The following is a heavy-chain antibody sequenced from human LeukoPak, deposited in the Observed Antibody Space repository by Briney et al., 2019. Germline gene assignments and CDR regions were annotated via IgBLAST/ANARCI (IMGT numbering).Heavy chain of an antibody. D-gene: IGHD3-22*01. CDR1: GGSFSGYY. CDR3: ARAGYYYDSSGYYYLDY. V-gene: IGHV4-34*01. J-gene: IGHJ4*02. Sequence: SETLSLTCAVYGGSFSGYYWSWIRQPPGKGLEWIGEINHSGSTNYNPSLKSRVTISVDTSKNQFSLKLSSVTAADTAVCYCARAGYYYDSSGYYYLDYWGQGTLVTVSS. CDR2: INHSGST.